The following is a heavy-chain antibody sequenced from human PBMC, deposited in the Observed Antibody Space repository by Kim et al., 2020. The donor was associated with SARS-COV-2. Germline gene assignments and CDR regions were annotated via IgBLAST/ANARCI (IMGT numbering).Heavy chain of an antibody. CDR3: ARSNYGNYYYGMDV. V-gene: IGHV3-30-3*01. J-gene: IGHJ6*02. CDR2: ISYDGSNK. Sequence: GGSLRLSCAASGFTFSSYAMHWVRQAPGKGLEWVAVISYDGSNKYYADSVKGRFTISRDNSKNTLYLQMKSLRAEDTAVYYCARSNYGNYYYGMDVWGQGTTVTVSS. D-gene: IGHD1-7*01. CDR1: GFTFSSYA.